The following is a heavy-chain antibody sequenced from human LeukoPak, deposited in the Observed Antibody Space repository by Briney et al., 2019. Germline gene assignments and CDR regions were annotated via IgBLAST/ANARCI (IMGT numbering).Heavy chain of an antibody. J-gene: IGHJ4*02. D-gene: IGHD3-9*01. V-gene: IGHV3-23*01. CDR2: INGSGGST. CDR1: GFTFSSYA. CDR3: AKEGGYFDWPFTFDY. Sequence: PGGSPRLSCAASGFTFSSYAMSWVRQAPGKGLGWVSDINGSGGSTYSADSVKGRFIISRDNSKNMLYLQMNSLRAEDTAVYYCAKEGGYFDWPFTFDYWGQGTLVTVSS.